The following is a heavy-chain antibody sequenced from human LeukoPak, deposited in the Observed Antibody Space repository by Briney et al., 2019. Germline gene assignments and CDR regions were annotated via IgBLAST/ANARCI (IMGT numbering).Heavy chain of an antibody. Sequence: GGSLRLSCAASGYTFSSYAMSWVRQAPGKGLEWVSTIGIGVSGGATHYADSVRGRLTISRDSSKGMVYLQMNSLRAADTAVYYCAKHRDVIAPAGRAFDYWGQGTLVTVSS. J-gene: IGHJ4*02. V-gene: IGHV3-23*01. D-gene: IGHD6-25*01. CDR1: GYTFSSYA. CDR3: AKHRDVIAPAGRAFDY. CDR2: IGIGVSGGAT.